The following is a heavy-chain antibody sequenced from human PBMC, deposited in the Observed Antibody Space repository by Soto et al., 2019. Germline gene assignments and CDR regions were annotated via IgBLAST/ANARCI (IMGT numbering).Heavy chain of an antibody. D-gene: IGHD3-10*01. V-gene: IGHV3-74*01. J-gene: IGHJ4*02. Sequence: GSLRLSCAASGFIFKMYWMHWVRQSPGKGLVWISRIYNDGTYSDYADSVRDRFTISRDNVNDTLYLQMNSLRAEDSGLYYCTRGPRPISTGTGAYWGQGTQVTVSS. CDR2: IYNDGTYS. CDR3: TRGPRPISTGTGAY. CDR1: GFIFKMYW.